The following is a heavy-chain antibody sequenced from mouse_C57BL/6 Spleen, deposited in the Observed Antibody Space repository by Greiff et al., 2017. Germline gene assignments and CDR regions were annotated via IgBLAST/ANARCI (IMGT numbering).Heavy chain of an antibody. CDR1: GFTFSSYG. D-gene: IGHD2-4*01. CDR3: ARETEDDYYFDY. V-gene: IGHV5-6*02. J-gene: IGHJ2*01. Sequence: DVKLVESGGDLVKPGGSLKLSCAASGFTFSSYGMSWVRQTPDKRLEWVATISSGGSYTYYPDSVKGRFTISSDNAKNTLYLQMSSLKSEDTAMYYCARETEDDYYFDYWGQGTTLTVSS. CDR2: ISSGGSYT.